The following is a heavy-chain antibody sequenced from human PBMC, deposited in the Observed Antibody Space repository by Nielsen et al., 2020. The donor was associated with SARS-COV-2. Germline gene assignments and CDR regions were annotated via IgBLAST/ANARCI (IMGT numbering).Heavy chain of an antibody. Sequence: SVKVSCKASGGTFSSYAISWVRQAPGQGLEWMGGIIPIFGTANYAQKFQGRVTITADESTSTAYMELSSLRSEDTAMYYCARDLSFGQLSQSGDDAFDIWGQGTMVTVSS. CDR3: ARDLSFGQLSQSGDDAFDI. CDR2: IIPIFGTA. V-gene: IGHV1-69*13. J-gene: IGHJ3*02. CDR1: GGTFSSYA. D-gene: IGHD6-6*01.